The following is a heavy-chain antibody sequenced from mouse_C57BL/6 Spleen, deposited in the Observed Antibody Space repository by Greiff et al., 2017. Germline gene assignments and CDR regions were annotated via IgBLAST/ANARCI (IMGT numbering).Heavy chain of an antibody. V-gene: IGHV10-1*01. Sequence: EVQVVESGGGLVQPKGSLKLSCAASGFSFNTYAMNWVRQAPGKGLEWVARIRSKSNNYATYYADSVKDRFTISRDDSESMLYLQMNNLKTEDTAMYYCVRHGYYGAMDYWGQGTSVTVSS. J-gene: IGHJ4*01. D-gene: IGHD2-3*01. CDR3: VRHGYYGAMDY. CDR1: GFSFNTYA. CDR2: IRSKSNNYAT.